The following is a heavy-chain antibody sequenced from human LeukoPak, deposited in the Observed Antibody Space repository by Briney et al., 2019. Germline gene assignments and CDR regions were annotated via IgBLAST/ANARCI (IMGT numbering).Heavy chain of an antibody. CDR1: GFTFSDSW. CDR2: IKDGGSDN. V-gene: IGHV3-7*01. Sequence: GGSLRLSCGASGFTFSDSWMRWFRQAPGQGGEGVASIKDGGSDNYYMDCGRGGVTSARENAEDSLYLQLDDLRAEDTAVFYCARHLLRGQNFDYWGQGTLVTVSS. J-gene: IGHJ4*02. CDR3: ARHLLRGQNFDY.